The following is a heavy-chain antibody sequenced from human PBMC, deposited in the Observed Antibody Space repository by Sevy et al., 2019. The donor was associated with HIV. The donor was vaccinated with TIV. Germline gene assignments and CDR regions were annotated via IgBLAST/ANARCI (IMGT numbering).Heavy chain of an antibody. CDR3: ARIAGWTGAYSSGYPTPDYYGMDV. CDR2: ISSSSSYI. Sequence: GGSLRLSCAASGFTFSSYSMKWVRQAPGKGLEWVSSISSSSSYIYYADSVKGRFTISRDNAKNSLYLQMNSLRAEDTAVYYCARIAGWTGAYSSGYPTPDYYGMDVWGQGTTVTVSS. V-gene: IGHV3-21*01. CDR1: GFTFSSYS. D-gene: IGHD3-22*01. J-gene: IGHJ6*02.